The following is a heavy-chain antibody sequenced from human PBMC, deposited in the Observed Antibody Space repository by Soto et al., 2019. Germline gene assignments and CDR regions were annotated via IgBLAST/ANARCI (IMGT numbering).Heavy chain of an antibody. CDR1: GYTFTSYG. Sequence: QAQLLQSGAEVKKPGASVKVSCKASGYTFTSYGISWVRQAPGQGLEWMGWISAYNGNTNYEHKLQGRVTMTTDTSTSTAYVELRSLRADDAAVYFCPGDGVVQGRIDPWGQGTLVTVSS. J-gene: IGHJ5*02. CDR2: ISAYNGNT. V-gene: IGHV1-18*01. D-gene: IGHD2-8*01. CDR3: PGDGVVQGRIDP.